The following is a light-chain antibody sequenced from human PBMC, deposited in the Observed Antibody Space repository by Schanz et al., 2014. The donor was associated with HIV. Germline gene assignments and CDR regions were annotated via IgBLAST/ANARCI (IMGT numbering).Light chain of an antibody. CDR2: NTY. V-gene: IGLV1-44*01. CDR1: SSNFRSNA. J-gene: IGLJ3*02. Sequence: QSVLTQPPSASGTPGQRVTISCSGSSSNFRSNAVHWYQQLPGTAPKLVIYNTYHRPSGVPDRFSGSQSGASASLAISGLQSEDEADFYCATWDDSLKGCVLRGGTKLTV. CDR3: ATWDDSLKGCV.